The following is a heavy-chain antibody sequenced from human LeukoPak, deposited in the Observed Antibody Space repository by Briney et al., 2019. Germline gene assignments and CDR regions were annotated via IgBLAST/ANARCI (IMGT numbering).Heavy chain of an antibody. CDR2: MNPNSGNR. D-gene: IGHD2-2*02. V-gene: IGHV1-8*01. CDR1: GYTFTSYD. CDR3: ARGGGCSSTSCYTRVGYYYYYGMDV. Sequence: ASGKLSCKSSGYTFTSYDNNWVRQAHGQGLEWMGWMNPNSGNRGNAQKFQGRVTMTRNTSISTAYMELSSLISEDTAVYYCARGGGCSSTSCYTRVGYYYYYGMDVWGQGTTVTVSS. J-gene: IGHJ6*02.